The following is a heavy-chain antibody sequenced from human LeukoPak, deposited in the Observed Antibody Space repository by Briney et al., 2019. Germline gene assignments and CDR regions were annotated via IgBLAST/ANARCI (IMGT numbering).Heavy chain of an antibody. CDR3: ATASARTSGY. CDR2: INQDGCEK. Sequence: GGSLRLSCAASGFTFSSCWMTWVRQAQGKGLEWVANINQDGCEKYYVDSVRGRFTISRDNAKNSLYLQMNSLRAEDTAVYYCATASARTSGYWGQGTLVTISS. D-gene: IGHD3-10*01. V-gene: IGHV3-7*04. J-gene: IGHJ4*02. CDR1: GFTFSSCW.